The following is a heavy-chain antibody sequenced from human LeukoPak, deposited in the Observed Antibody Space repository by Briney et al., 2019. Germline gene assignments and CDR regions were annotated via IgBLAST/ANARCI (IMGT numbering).Heavy chain of an antibody. CDR3: ARDASGFDY. CDR2: INWNGGST. J-gene: IGHJ4*02. Sequence: GWYLILSCADSAFTIDDYGMSWVRQAPRKGLEWVSGINWNGGSTGYGDSVKGRFTISRDNAKNSLYLQMNSLRAEDTALYYCARDASGFDYWGQGTLVTVSS. V-gene: IGHV3-20*04. CDR1: AFTIDDYG.